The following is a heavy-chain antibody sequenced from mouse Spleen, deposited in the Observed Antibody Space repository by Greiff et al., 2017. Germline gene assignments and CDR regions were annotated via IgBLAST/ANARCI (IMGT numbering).Heavy chain of an antibody. CDR1: GFTFSSYA. J-gene: IGHJ2*01. Sequence: EVQGVESGEGLVKPGGSLKLSCAASGFTFSSYAMSWVRQTPEKRLEWVAYISSGGDYIYYADTVKGRFTISRDNARNTLYLQMSSLKSEDTAMYYCTRDLDTYYFDYWGQGTTLTVSS. CDR2: ISSGGDYI. V-gene: IGHV5-9-1*02. CDR3: TRDLDTYYFDY.